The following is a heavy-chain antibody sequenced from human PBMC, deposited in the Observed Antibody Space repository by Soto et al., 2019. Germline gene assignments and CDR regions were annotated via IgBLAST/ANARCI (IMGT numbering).Heavy chain of an antibody. V-gene: IGHV4-38-2*02. CDR3: ARESEDLTSNFDY. CDR1: GYSIRDGFF. J-gene: IGHJ4*02. CDR2: IYNSGSS. Sequence: ASETLSLTCAVSGYSIRDGFFWGWIRQPPGKGLEWIGTIYNSGSSYYNPSLRSRVTMSLDTSSNRYSLNLRSLTAADTAVYYCARESEDLTSNFDYWGQGTLVTVSS.